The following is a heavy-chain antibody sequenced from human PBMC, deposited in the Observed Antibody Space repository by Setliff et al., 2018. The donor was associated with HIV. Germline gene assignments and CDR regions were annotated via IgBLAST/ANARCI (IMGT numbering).Heavy chain of an antibody. J-gene: IGHJ4*01. D-gene: IGHD3-3*01. Sequence: PSETLSLTCAVYGGSFSAYHWSWIRQTPGKGLEWLGEINHSGSTAYNLALESRVSMSIDTSKNQSSLKLTSVTAADTAIYYCARSRDYTGSWFRPFYLDFWGHGNLVTVS. CDR1: GGSFSAYH. V-gene: IGHV4-34*01. CDR2: INHSGST. CDR3: ARSRDYTGSWFRPFYLDF.